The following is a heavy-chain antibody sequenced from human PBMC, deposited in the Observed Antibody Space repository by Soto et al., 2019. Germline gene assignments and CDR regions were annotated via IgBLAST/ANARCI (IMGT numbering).Heavy chain of an antibody. Sequence: QVQLVQSGAEVKKPGSSVKVSCKASGGTFSSYAISWVRQAPGQGLEWMGGIIPIFGTANYAQKFQGRVTITAADSTSTSYMELSSLRSEDTAVYYCARHVPAAGYYYGMDVWGQGTTVTVSS. D-gene: IGHD2-2*01. CDR3: ARHVPAAGYYYGMDV. CDR2: IIPIFGTA. V-gene: IGHV1-69*12. CDR1: GGTFSSYA. J-gene: IGHJ6*02.